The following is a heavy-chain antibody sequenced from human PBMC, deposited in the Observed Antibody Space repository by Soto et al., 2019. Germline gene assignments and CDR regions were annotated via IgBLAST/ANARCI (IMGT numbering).Heavy chain of an antibody. CDR1: VFTFSSFA. V-gene: IGHV3-30-3*01. CDR2: ISYDGSKK. J-gene: IGHJ6*02. CDR3: ARDRGDFWGGYYDYYYYGMEV. D-gene: IGHD3-3*01. Sequence: VGSLRLSCASSVFTFSSFAMHCVRHSPGKWLEWVAVISYDGSKKYYADSVKGRFTISGDNSKNTLYLQMNSLRPEDTAVYYCARDRGDFWGGYYDYYYYGMEVWGQGTTVTVSS.